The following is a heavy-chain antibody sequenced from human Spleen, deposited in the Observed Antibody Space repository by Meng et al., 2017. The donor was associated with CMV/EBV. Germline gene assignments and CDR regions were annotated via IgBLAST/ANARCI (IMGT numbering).Heavy chain of an antibody. CDR2: FYPTADTT. CDR1: GYTFANYY. V-gene: IGHV1-46*01. CDR3: ARDQETWLELPDFDY. Sequence: QLQLEQSGAQVEKPGASMKVSCKASGYTFANYYIHWIRQAPGQGLEWMGIFYPTADTTSFTHKFRGRVTVTSDPSMRVAYMELSSLTSDDTAVYYCARDQETWLELPDFDYWGQGTLVTVSS. D-gene: IGHD5-24*01. J-gene: IGHJ4*02.